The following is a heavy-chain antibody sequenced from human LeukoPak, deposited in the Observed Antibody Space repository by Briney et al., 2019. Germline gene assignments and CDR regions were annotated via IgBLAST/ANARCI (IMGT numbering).Heavy chain of an antibody. J-gene: IGHJ4*02. D-gene: IGHD3-22*01. V-gene: IGHV7-4-1*02. CDR1: RYTFTSYY. CDR2: INTNTGNP. Sequence: ASVKVSCKASRYTFTSYYMHWVRQAPGQGLEWMGWINTNTGNPTYAQGFTGRFVFSLDTSVSTAYLQISSLKAEDTAVYYCARGTLYYDSSGYWGTYWGQGTLVTVSS. CDR3: ARGTLYYDSSGYWGTY.